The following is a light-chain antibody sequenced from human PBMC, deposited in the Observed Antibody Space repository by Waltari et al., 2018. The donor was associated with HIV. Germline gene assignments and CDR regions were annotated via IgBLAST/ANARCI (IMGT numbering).Light chain of an antibody. J-gene: IGLJ2*01. V-gene: IGLV3-21*04. CDR2: HDT. CDR3: QVWDTNTDQYVI. Sequence: SYVLTQPPSVSVAPGKTARITCGGENIGSKSVNWYQKQPGQAPVMVIYHDTDRPSGIPDRFSGPKPEDTGTLTIRRGEAGDEADYFCQVWDTNTDQYVIFGGGTNL. CDR1: NIGSKS.